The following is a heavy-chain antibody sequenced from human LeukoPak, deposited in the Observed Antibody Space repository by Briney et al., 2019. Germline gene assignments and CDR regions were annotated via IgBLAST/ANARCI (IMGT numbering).Heavy chain of an antibody. CDR3: ARIRSDAFDI. CDR2: ISSRSSYM. CDR1: GFTFSSYS. Sequence: WGSLRLSCAASGFTFSSYSMNWVRQAPGKGLEWVSSISSRSSYMYYADSVKGRFTISRDNAKNSLYLQMNSLRAEDTAVYYCARIRSDAFDIWGQGTMVTVSS. J-gene: IGHJ3*02. V-gene: IGHV3-21*01.